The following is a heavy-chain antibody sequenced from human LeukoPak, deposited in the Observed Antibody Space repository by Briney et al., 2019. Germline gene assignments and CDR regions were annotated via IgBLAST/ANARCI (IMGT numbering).Heavy chain of an antibody. CDR1: GITFSAYT. J-gene: IGHJ4*02. Sequence: PGGSLRLSCEASGITFSAYTMNWVRQAPGKGLEWVSSISGSGTYIFYADSVKGRFTISRDNAKNSLYLQMNSLRAEDTAVYYCASDRSLIASLYYFDSWGQGTLVTVSS. D-gene: IGHD3-22*01. V-gene: IGHV3-21*01. CDR2: ISGSGTYI. CDR3: ASDRSLIASLYYFDS.